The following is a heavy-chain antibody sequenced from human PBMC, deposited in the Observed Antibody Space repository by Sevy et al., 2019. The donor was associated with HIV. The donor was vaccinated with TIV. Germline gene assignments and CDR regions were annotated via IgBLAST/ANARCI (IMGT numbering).Heavy chain of an antibody. Sequence: GGSLRLSCAASGFTFSDYGMHWVRQAPGKGLEWVAVIWSDGSNKYYGDSVKGRFTISRDSSKNTLFLQMNSLGVDDTAVYYCEREERSGTTTSFDDWGQGALVTVSS. D-gene: IGHD1-7*01. CDR1: GFTFSDYG. V-gene: IGHV3-33*01. CDR2: IWSDGSNK. J-gene: IGHJ4*02. CDR3: EREERSGTTTSFDD.